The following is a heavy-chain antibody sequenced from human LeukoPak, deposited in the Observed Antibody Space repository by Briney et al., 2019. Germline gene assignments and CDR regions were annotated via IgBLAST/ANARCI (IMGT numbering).Heavy chain of an antibody. CDR3: ARGIGYYGSGSYYIIFLAFDY. CDR2: IKQDGSEK. Sequence: GGSLRLSCAASGFTFSSYWMSWVRQAPGKGLEWVANIKQDGSEKYYVDSVKGRFTISRDNAKNSLYLQMNSLRAEDTAVYYCARGIGYYGSGSYYIIFLAFDYWGQGTLVTVSS. V-gene: IGHV3-7*01. CDR1: GFTFSSYW. J-gene: IGHJ4*02. D-gene: IGHD3-10*01.